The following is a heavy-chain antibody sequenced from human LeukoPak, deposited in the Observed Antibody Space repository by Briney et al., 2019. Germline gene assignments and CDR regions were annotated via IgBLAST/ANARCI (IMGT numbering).Heavy chain of an antibody. CDR2: IKPDGTEK. J-gene: IGHJ4*02. CDR1: GXTFSSYW. CDR3: ARGRRPSGTFYVDS. D-gene: IGHD2/OR15-2a*01. Sequence: GGSLRLSCTASGXTFSSYWMTWVRQAPGKGLEWVANIKPDGTEKYYVDSVKGRFTVSRDNAKNSLYLQMNSLRAEDTAVYYCARGRRPSGTFYVDSWGQGTLVPVSS. V-gene: IGHV3-7*05.